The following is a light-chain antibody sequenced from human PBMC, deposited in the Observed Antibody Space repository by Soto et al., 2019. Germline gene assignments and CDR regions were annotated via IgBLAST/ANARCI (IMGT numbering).Light chain of an antibody. CDR2: DVS. CDR1: SSDVGGYNY. CDR3: SSYTSSSTYV. J-gene: IGLJ1*01. V-gene: IGLV2-14*01. Sequence: QSALTQPASVSGSPGQSITISCTGTSSDVGGYNYVSWYQQHPGKAPKLMIYDVSNRPSGVSSRFSGSKSGNTASLTISGLQAEDEADYYFSSYTSSSTYVFGIGTKVTVL.